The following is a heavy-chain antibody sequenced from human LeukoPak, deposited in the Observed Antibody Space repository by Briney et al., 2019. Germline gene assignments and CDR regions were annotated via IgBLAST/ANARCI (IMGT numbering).Heavy chain of an antibody. CDR2: ISYDGSNK. Sequence: GSLRLSCAASGFTFSSYGMHWVRQAPGKGLEWVAVISYDGSNKYYADSVKGRFTISRDNSKNTLYLQMNSLRAEDTAVYYCAKDSYYGSGSYYAYYYYGMDVWGQGTTVTVSS. CDR1: GFTFSSYG. D-gene: IGHD3-10*01. CDR3: AKDSYYGSGSYYAYYYYGMDV. V-gene: IGHV3-30*18. J-gene: IGHJ6*02.